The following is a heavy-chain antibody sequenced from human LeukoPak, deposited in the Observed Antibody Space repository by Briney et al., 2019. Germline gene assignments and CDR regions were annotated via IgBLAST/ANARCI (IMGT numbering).Heavy chain of an antibody. CDR1: GGSISSSIHY. CDR2: IHYTGTT. D-gene: IGHD6-13*01. CDR3: ARAGRSRKRQQLVLWFDP. V-gene: IGHV4-39*01. J-gene: IGHJ5*02. Sequence: PSETLSLTCTVSGGSISSSIHYWGWIRQPPGKGPELIGTIHYTGTTFYNPSLKSRVTMSVDTSKNQFSLKLSSVTAADTAVYYCARAGRSRKRQQLVLWFDPWGQGTLVTVSS.